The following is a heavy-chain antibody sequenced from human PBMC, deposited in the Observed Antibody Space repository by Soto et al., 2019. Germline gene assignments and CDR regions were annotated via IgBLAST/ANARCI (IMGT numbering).Heavy chain of an antibody. CDR3: ARGGRWLQSRLDY. J-gene: IGHJ4*02. Sequence: SETLSLTCAVYGGSFSGYYWSWIRQPPGKGLEWIGEINHSGSTNYNPSLKSRVTISVDTSKNQFSLKLSSVTAADTAVYYCARGGRWLQSRLDYWGQGTLVTRLL. CDR1: GGSFSGYY. D-gene: IGHD5-12*01. CDR2: INHSGST. V-gene: IGHV4-34*01.